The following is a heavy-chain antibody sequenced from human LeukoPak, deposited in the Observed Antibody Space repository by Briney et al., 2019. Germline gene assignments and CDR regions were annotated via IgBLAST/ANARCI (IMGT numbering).Heavy chain of an antibody. CDR1: GYSFTNYW. J-gene: IGHJ3*02. CDR2: IYPDDSDT. CDR3: AREGVGRAFDI. D-gene: IGHD1-26*01. V-gene: IGHV5-51*01. Sequence: GESLKISCKGPGYSFTNYWIGWVRQMPGKGLEWMGIIYPDDSDTRYSPSFQGQVTISADKSISTAYLQWGSLKASDTAMYYCAREGVGRAFDIWGQGTMVTVSS.